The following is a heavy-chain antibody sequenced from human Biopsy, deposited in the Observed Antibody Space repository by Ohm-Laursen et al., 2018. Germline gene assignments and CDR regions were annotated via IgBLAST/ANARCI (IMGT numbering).Heavy chain of an antibody. J-gene: IGHJ4*02. D-gene: IGHD3-3*01. CDR3: AADADGYYTEFDY. V-gene: IGHV1-69*04. Sequence: GSSVKVSCKASGGPSSNYAFSWVRQAPGQGLEWVGRIVPILGHLNNAQRFQGRVSITADKSTTHVYMELSRLTSGDTAVYYCAADADGYYTEFDYWGPGTLVTVSS. CDR1: GGPSSNYA. CDR2: IVPILGHL.